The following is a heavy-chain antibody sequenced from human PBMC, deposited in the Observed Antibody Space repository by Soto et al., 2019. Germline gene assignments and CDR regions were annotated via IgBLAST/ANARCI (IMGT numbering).Heavy chain of an antibody. CDR2: INAYNGDT. V-gene: IGHV1-18*01. D-gene: IGHD6-6*01. J-gene: IGHJ6*03. Sequence: QVQLLQSGAEVKKPGASVKVSCKASGYTFTNYGITWVRQAPGQGLEWMGWINAYNGDTHYTQKPQGRVTMTTDTSTSTAYMELRGMRSDDTAVYYWARVRQLVGYFYYYMDVWGKGTTVTVSS. CDR1: GYTFTNYG. CDR3: ARVRQLVGYFYYYMDV.